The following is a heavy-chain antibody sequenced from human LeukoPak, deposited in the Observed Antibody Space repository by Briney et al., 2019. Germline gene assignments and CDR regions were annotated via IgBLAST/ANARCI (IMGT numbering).Heavy chain of an antibody. Sequence: GGSLRLSCAASGFTFSSYAMNWVRQAPGKGLEWVSYISTSGFTIYYADSVKGRFTISRDNAKYSLYLQMNSLRAEDTAVYYCAKGVLGQWLVDAFDIWGQGTMVTVSS. CDR3: AKGVLGQWLVDAFDI. V-gene: IGHV3-48*04. CDR2: ISTSGFTI. J-gene: IGHJ3*02. D-gene: IGHD6-19*01. CDR1: GFTFSSYA.